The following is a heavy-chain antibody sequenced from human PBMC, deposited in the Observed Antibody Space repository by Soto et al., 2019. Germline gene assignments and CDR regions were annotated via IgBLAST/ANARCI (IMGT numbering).Heavy chain of an antibody. CDR3: ARYFRGVISPFDY. V-gene: IGHV4-30-2*01. CDR1: GGSISSGGYS. D-gene: IGHD3-10*01. CDR2: IYHSGST. J-gene: IGHJ4*02. Sequence: SETLSLTCAVSGGSISSGGYSWSWIRQPPGKGLEWIGYIYHSGSTYYNPSLKSRVTISVDTSKNQFSLKLSSVTAADTAVYYCARYFRGVISPFDYWGQGTLVTVSS.